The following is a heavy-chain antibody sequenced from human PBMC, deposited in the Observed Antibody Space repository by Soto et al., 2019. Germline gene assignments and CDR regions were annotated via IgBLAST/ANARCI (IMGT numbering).Heavy chain of an antibody. CDR2: IYYRGN. CDR3: ALGGYNYGRPFDF. D-gene: IGHD5-18*01. CDR1: GGSISNFH. V-gene: IGHV4-59*01. Sequence: KPSETLSLTCNVSGGSISNFHLSWIRQPPGRGLEWIGYIYYRGNYYNPSLTSRVSMSLDKSKNQFSLHLKSVTAADTALYFCALGGYNYGRPFDFWGQGTRVTVSA. J-gene: IGHJ4*02.